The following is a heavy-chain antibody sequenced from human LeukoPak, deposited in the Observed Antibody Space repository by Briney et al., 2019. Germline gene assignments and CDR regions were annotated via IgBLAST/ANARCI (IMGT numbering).Heavy chain of an antibody. J-gene: IGHJ5*02. CDR2: INHSGST. CDR1: GGSFSGYY. Sequence: PSETLSLTCTVYGGSFSGYYWGWIRQPPGKGLEWIGEINHSGSTNYNPSLKSRVTISVDTSKNQFSLKLSSVTAADTAVYYCASSTVHVVPAAKAVYNWFDPWGQGTLVTVSS. V-gene: IGHV4-34*01. CDR3: ASSTVHVVPAAKAVYNWFDP. D-gene: IGHD2-2*01.